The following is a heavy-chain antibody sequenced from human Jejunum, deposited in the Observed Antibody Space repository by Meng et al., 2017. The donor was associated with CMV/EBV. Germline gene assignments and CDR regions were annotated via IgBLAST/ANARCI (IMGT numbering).Heavy chain of an antibody. D-gene: IGHD3-16*01. CDR1: GFAFSTFW. Sequence: SCAASGFAFSTFWMSWVRQAPGKGLEWVANIKQDGSDKYYVDSVKGRFTISRDNAKNSLYLQMNSLRAEDTAVYYCARFGGLFDYCGQGTLVTVSS. V-gene: IGHV3-7*01. CDR3: ARFGGLFDY. CDR2: IKQDGSDK. J-gene: IGHJ4*02.